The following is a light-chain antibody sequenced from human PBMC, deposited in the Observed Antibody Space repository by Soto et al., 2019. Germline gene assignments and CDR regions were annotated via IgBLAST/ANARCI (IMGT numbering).Light chain of an antibody. CDR1: QTISRY. Sequence: DIQMTQSPSSLSASVGDRVTITCRASQTISRYLKSYQQKPGDAPNVLIYDISSLQSGVTSRFSGSGSGTDFTLTISSLQPEDFATYYCQQSYSTPYTFRQRTKVQIK. J-gene: IGKJ2*01. CDR2: DIS. CDR3: QQSYSTPYT. V-gene: IGKV1-39*01.